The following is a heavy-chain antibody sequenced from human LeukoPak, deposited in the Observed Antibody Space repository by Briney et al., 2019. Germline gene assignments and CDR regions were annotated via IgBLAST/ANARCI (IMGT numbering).Heavy chain of an antibody. Sequence: GASVKVSCKASGYTFTSYDINWVRQATGQGLEWMGWMSTNSGNTGYAQKFQGRFTMTRNTSISTAYMELSSLRSEDTAVYYCARDILMVGATHYFDYWGQGTLVTVSS. J-gene: IGHJ4*02. CDR3: ARDILMVGATHYFDY. CDR1: GYTFTSYD. CDR2: MSTNSGNT. V-gene: IGHV1-8*01. D-gene: IGHD1-26*01.